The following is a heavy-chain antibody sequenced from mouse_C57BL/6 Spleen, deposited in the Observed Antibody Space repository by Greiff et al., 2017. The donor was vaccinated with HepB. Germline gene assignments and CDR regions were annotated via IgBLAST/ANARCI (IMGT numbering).Heavy chain of an antibody. Sequence: VQLQQPGAELVRPGTSVKLSCKASGYTFTSYWMHWVKQRPGQGLEWIGVIDPSDSYTNYNQKFKGKATLTVDTSSSTAYMQLSSLTSEDSAVYYCARRGSFITTALDYWGQGTTLTVSS. CDR2: IDPSDSYT. V-gene: IGHV1-59*01. D-gene: IGHD1-1*01. CDR1: GYTFTSYW. CDR3: ARRGSFITTALDY. J-gene: IGHJ2*01.